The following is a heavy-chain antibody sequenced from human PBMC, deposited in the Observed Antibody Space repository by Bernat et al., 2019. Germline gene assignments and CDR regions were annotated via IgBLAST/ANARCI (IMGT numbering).Heavy chain of an antibody. CDR3: ATPDENDYMDV. CDR2: IYYSGST. D-gene: IGHD1-1*01. CDR1: GGSISSSSYY. J-gene: IGHJ6*03. Sequence: QLQLQESGPGLVKPSETLSLTCTVSGGSISSSSYYWGWIRQPPGKGLEWIGSIYYSGSTYYNPYLKSRVTISVDTSKNQFSLKLSSVTAADTAVYYCATPDENDYMDVWGKGTTVTVSS. V-gene: IGHV4-39*01.